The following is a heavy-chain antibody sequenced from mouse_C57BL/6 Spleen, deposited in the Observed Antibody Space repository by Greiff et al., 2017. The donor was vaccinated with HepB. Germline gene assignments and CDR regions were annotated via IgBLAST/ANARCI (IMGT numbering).Heavy chain of an antibody. Sequence: QVQLQQPGAELVKPGASVKMSCKASGYTFTSYWITWVKQRPGQGLEWIGDIYPGSGSTNYNEKFKSKATLTVDTSSSTAYMQLSSLTSEDSAVYYCARRGADYSNYANWGQGTLVTVSA. V-gene: IGHV1-55*01. J-gene: IGHJ3*01. D-gene: IGHD2-5*01. CDR1: GYTFTSYW. CDR3: ARRGADYSNYAN. CDR2: IYPGSGST.